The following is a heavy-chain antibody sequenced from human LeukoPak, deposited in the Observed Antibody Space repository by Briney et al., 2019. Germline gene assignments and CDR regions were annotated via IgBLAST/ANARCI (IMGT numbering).Heavy chain of an antibody. Sequence: GGSLRLSCAASGFTFSSYWMSWVRQAPGKGLEWVANIKQDGSEKYYVDSVKGRFTISRDNAKNSLYLQMNSLRAEDTAVYYCAKHILNYDFWSGYPYFDYWGQGTLVTVSS. V-gene: IGHV3-7*01. CDR3: AKHILNYDFWSGYPYFDY. CDR1: GFTFSSYW. J-gene: IGHJ4*02. CDR2: IKQDGSEK. D-gene: IGHD3-3*01.